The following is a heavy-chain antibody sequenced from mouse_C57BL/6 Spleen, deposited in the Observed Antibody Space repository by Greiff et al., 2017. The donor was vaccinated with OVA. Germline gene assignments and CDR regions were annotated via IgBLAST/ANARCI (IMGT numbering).Heavy chain of an antibody. D-gene: IGHD1-1*01. J-gene: IGHJ1*03. Sequence: VQLQQSGPELVKPGASVKISCKASGYTFTDYYMNWVKQSHGKSLEWIGDINPNNGGTSYNQKFKGKATLTVDKSSSTAYMELRSLTSEDSAVYYCARGSYYYGSSPYWYFDVWGTGTTVTVSS. CDR1: GYTFTDYY. CDR3: ARGSYYYGSSPYWYFDV. V-gene: IGHV1-26*01. CDR2: INPNNGGT.